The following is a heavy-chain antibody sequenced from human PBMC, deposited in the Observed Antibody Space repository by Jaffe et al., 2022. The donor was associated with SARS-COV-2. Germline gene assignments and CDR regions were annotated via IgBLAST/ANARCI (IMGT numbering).Heavy chain of an antibody. CDR3: VASEGALEF. V-gene: IGHV3-7*03. CDR1: GFTFSSYW. J-gene: IGHJ4*02. CDR2: IKWDGSET. Sequence: VQLVESGGGLVQPGGSLRLSCAASGFTFSSYWMTWVRQAPGKGLEWVANIKWDGSETNYVGSVKGRFTISRNNAESSVYLHMNSLRVEDTAIYYCVASEGALEFWGQGALVPVSS.